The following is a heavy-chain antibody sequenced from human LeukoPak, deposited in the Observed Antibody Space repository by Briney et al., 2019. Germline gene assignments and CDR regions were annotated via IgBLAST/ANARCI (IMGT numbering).Heavy chain of an antibody. CDR3: AREYYYDSSGYFDY. CDR1: GFTVSSNY. D-gene: IGHD3-22*01. CDR2: IYSGGST. J-gene: IGHJ4*02. V-gene: IGHV3-53*01. Sequence: GGSLRLSCAASGFTVSSNYMSWVRQAPGKGLEWVSVIYSGGSTYYADSVKGRFTISRDNSKNTLYLQMNSLRAEDTAVYYCAREYYYDSSGYFDYRGQGTLVTVSS.